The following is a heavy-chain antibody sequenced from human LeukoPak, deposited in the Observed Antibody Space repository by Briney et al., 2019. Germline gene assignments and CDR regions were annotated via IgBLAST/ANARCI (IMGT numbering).Heavy chain of an antibody. J-gene: IGHJ4*02. CDR1: GGTFSSYA. CDR2: IIPIFGTA. V-gene: IGHV1-69*13. Sequence: RASVTVSCKASGGTFSSYAISWVRQAPGQGLEWMGGIIPIFGTANYAQKFQGRVTITADESTSTAYMELSSLRSEDTAVYYCARGLGEQYYYDSSGYCLDYWGQGTLVTVSS. D-gene: IGHD3-22*01. CDR3: ARGLGEQYYYDSSGYCLDY.